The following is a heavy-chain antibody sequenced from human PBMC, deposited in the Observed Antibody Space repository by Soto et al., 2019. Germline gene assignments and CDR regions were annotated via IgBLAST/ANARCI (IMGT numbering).Heavy chain of an antibody. J-gene: IGHJ6*02. V-gene: IGHV4-4*02. Sequence: QVQLQESGPGLVKPSGTLSLTCAVSGGSISSSNWWSWVRQPPGKGLEWIGETYHSGSTNYNPSLKSRVTISLDKSKKQFSLKLSSVTAADTAVYYCARDPGDGDYEGYYYYGMDVWGQGTTVTVSS. CDR1: GGSISSSNW. CDR2: TYHSGST. CDR3: ARDPGDGDYEGYYYYGMDV. D-gene: IGHD4-17*01.